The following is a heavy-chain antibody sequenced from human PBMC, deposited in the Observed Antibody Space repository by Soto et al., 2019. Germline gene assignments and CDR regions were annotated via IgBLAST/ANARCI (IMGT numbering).Heavy chain of an antibody. Sequence: GGSLRLSCAASGFALGIYVMNWVRQAPGKGLEWISYISSITTTIYYADSVKGRFTISRDNARNSLYLQMNSLRDEDTAVYYCARGRYFDWFDYWGHGTLVTVSS. D-gene: IGHD3-9*01. CDR3: ARGRYFDWFDY. V-gene: IGHV3-48*02. J-gene: IGHJ4*01. CDR2: ISSITTTI. CDR1: GFALGIYV.